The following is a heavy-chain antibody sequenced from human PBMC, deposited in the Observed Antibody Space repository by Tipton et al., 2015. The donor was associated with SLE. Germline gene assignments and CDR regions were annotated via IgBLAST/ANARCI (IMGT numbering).Heavy chain of an antibody. Sequence: GSLRLSCAASGFTLRPYAMTWVRQAPGMGLEWVSFIYSGGSTYYAESMKGRFTISRDNSKNTVYLQMNSLRPEDTAVYFCAKRAGYCSSNGCQGGLDVCGHGTTVTVSS. CDR1: GFTLRPYA. V-gene: IGHV3-23*03. D-gene: IGHD2-2*01. CDR3: AKRAGYCSSNGCQGGLDV. J-gene: IGHJ6*02. CDR2: IYSGGST.